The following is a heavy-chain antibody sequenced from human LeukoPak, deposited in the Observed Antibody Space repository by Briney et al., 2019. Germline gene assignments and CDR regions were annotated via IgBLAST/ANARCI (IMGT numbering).Heavy chain of an antibody. CDR2: IFYSGST. CDR1: GGSISTSNYY. J-gene: IGHJ4*02. Sequence: SETLSLTCTVSGGSISTSNYYWGWIRQPPGKGLEWIGNIFYSGSTYYSPSLKSRVTISLDTSRNQFSLKLSSVTAADTAVYYCARDYLTDYGGNSGGYYFDYWGQGTLVTVSS. CDR3: ARDYLTDYGGNSGGYYFDY. V-gene: IGHV4-39*07. D-gene: IGHD4-23*01.